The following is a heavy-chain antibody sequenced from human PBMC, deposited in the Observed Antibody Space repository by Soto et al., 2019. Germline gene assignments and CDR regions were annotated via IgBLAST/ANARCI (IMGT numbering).Heavy chain of an antibody. CDR3: ARVRLEYSNKPYFFDN. D-gene: IGHD4-4*01. Sequence: PGGSLRLSCAASGFSFASYSMNWLRQAPGKGLEWVSSISSKPNRTSFYTHYAESVKGRFTISRDNAKDSLYLQMKTLRAEDTGVYYCARVRLEYSNKPYFFDNWGRGTQVTVSS. V-gene: IGHV3-21*01. CDR1: GFSFASYS. CDR2: ISSKPNRTSFYT. J-gene: IGHJ4*02.